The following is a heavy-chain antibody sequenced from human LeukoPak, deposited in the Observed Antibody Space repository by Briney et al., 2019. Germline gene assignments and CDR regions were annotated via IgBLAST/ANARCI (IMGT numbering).Heavy chain of an antibody. CDR1: GGTFSSYA. CDR2: IIPIFGTA. J-gene: IGHJ6*02. D-gene: IGHD3-3*01. V-gene: IGHV1-69*13. Sequence: SVKVSCKASGGTFSSYAISWVRQAPGQGLGWMGGIIPIFGTANYAQKFQGRVTITADESTSTAYMELSSLRSEDTAVYYCARRITIFGVVIESYYYYGMDVWGQGTTVTVSS. CDR3: ARRITIFGVVIESYYYYGMDV.